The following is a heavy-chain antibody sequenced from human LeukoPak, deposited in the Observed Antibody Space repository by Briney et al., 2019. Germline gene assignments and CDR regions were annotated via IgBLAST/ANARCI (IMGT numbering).Heavy chain of an antibody. J-gene: IGHJ4*02. CDR2: IYHSGST. D-gene: IGHD3-10*01. CDR1: GYSISSGYY. V-gene: IGHV4-38-2*02. CDR3: AKGFYGSGSHGDY. Sequence: PSETLSLTCTVSGYSISSGYYWGWIRQPPGKGLEWIGSIYHSGSTYYNPSLKSRVTISVDTSKNQFSLELSSVTAADTAVYYCAKGFYGSGSHGDYWGQGTLVTVSS.